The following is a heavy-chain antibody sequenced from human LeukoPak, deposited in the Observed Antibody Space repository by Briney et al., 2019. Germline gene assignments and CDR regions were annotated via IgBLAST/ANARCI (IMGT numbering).Heavy chain of an antibody. J-gene: IGHJ3*02. Sequence: GESLKISCQGSGFRFSSDWIGWVGQMPGKGLEWMGFIYPGDSDTRYSPSFQGQVTISADKSMSTAYLQWSSLKAADPARYYRARSCGRYSGDPFDIWGQGTMVTVSS. CDR1: GFRFSSDW. CDR3: ARSCGRYSGDPFDI. V-gene: IGHV5-51*01. CDR2: IYPGDSDT. D-gene: IGHD1-26*01.